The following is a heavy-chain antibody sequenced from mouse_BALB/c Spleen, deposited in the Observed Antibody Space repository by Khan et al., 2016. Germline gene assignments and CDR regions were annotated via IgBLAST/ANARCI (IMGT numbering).Heavy chain of an antibody. J-gene: IGHJ4*01. CDR1: GYTFTNYG. CDR3: ARRRGYLSAMDY. V-gene: IGHV9-1*02. D-gene: IGHD2-3*01. Sequence: QIQLVQSGPELKKPGETVKISCKASGYTFTNYGMNWVKQAPGKGLKWMGWINTYTGESTYADDFKGRFAFSLETSASTAYLQINNLKNEDMATXFCARRRGYLSAMDYWGQGTSVTVSS. CDR2: INTYTGES.